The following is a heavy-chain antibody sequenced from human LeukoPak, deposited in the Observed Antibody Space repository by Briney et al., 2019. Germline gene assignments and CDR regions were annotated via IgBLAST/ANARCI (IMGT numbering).Heavy chain of an antibody. CDR2: TSGSGGST. D-gene: IGHD6-19*01. J-gene: IGHJ4*02. CDR3: AKFHSSGWAIFDY. Sequence: GGSLRLSCAASGFTFSSYAMSWVRQAPGKGLEWVSATSGSGGSTYYADSVKGRFTISRDNSKNTLYLQMNSLRAEDTAVYYCAKFHSSGWAIFDYWGQGTLVTVSS. V-gene: IGHV3-23*01. CDR1: GFTFSSYA.